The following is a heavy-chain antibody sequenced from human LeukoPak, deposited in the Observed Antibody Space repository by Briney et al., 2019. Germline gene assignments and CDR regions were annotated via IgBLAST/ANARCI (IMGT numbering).Heavy chain of an antibody. CDR2: IHATDSDT. D-gene: IGHD2-15*01. Sequence: GESLKISCKGSGYSFTSYWIGWVRQMPGKGLEWMGIIHATDSDTRYSPSFQGQVTISADKSNSTAYVQWSSLKASDSAMYYCARGRPGWGFDLWGQGTLVTVSS. CDR3: ARGRPGWGFDL. J-gene: IGHJ4*02. CDR1: GYSFTSYW. V-gene: IGHV5-51*01.